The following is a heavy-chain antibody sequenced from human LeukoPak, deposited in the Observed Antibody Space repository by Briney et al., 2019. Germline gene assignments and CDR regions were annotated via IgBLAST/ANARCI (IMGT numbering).Heavy chain of an antibody. Sequence: VSVKVSCKASGYTLTDYFMHWVRPAPGQGLEWMGIIFPSGSTTSYPQKFQGRVTMTRDTSASTVYMELSSLRSEDTAVYFCARERPHSHHFDYWGQGTLVTVSS. CDR1: GYTLTDYF. V-gene: IGHV1-46*01. CDR2: IFPSGSTT. D-gene: IGHD1-14*01. J-gene: IGHJ4*02. CDR3: ARERPHSHHFDY.